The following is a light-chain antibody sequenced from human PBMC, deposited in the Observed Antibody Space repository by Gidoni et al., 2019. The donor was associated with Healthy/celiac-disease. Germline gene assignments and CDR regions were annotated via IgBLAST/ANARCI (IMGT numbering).Light chain of an antibody. CDR1: SSNIGNNY. CDR3: GTWDSILSAV. Sequence: QSVLTQPPSVAAAPGQKVTISCTGSSSNIGNNYVTWYQQLPGTAPKLLIYDNNKRPSGIPYRFSGSTSGTSATLGITGLQTGDEADYYCGTWDSILSAVFGGGTKLTVL. CDR2: DNN. J-gene: IGLJ2*01. V-gene: IGLV1-51*01.